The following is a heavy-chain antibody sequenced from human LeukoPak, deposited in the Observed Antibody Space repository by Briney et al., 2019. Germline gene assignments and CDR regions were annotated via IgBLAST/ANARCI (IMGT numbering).Heavy chain of an antibody. CDR3: ARGDYSSSWLSYYFYGMDV. V-gene: IGHV3-21*01. D-gene: IGHD6-13*01. CDR1: GFTFSSYS. J-gene: IGHJ6*02. CDR2: ISSSSSYI. Sequence: PGGSLRLSCAASGFTFSSYSMNWVRQAPGKGLEWVSSISSSSSYIYYADSVKGRFTISRDNAKNSLYLQMNSLRAEDTAVYYCARGDYSSSWLSYYFYGMDVWGQGTTVTVSS.